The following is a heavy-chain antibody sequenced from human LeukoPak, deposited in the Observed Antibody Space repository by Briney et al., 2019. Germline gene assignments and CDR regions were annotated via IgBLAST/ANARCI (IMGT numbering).Heavy chain of an antibody. V-gene: IGHV3-11*03. D-gene: IGHD1-26*01. CDR2: ISYSSSHT. Sequence: GGSLRLSCAASGFTFSDYYMSWIRQAPGKGLEWVSYISYSSSHTNYADSVKGRFTISRDNAKNSLYLQVNSLRAEDTAVYYCARHIMGARLDYWGQGTLVTVSS. CDR1: GFTFSDYY. J-gene: IGHJ4*02. CDR3: ARHIMGARLDY.